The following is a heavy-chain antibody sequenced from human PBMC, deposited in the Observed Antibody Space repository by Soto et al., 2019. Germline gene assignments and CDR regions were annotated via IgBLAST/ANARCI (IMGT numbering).Heavy chain of an antibody. CDR3: ARGPNWNYGGGMDV. CDR2: IYYSGST. Sequence: PSETLSLTCTVSGGSISSYYWSWIRQPPGKGLEWIGYIYYSGSTNYNPSLKSRVTISVDTSKNQFSLKLSSVTAADTAVYYCARGPNWNYGGGMDVWGQGTTVTVSS. V-gene: IGHV4-59*01. CDR1: GGSISSYY. D-gene: IGHD1-7*01. J-gene: IGHJ6*02.